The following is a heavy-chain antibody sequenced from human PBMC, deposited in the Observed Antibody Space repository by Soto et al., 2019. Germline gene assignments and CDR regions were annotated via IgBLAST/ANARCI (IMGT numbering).Heavy chain of an antibody. CDR1: GFSLSTSGVG. CDR2: IYWDDDK. V-gene: IGHV2-5*02. Sequence: QITLKESGPTLVKPTQTLTLTCTFSGFSLSTSGVGVGWIRQPPGKALEWLGIIYWDDDKRYRSSLKSRLIITTDTSKNQVVLTMTNMDPVETATYYCAHRKLGLPFDYWGQGTLVTVSS. J-gene: IGHJ4*02. CDR3: AHRKLGLPFDY. D-gene: IGHD4-17*01.